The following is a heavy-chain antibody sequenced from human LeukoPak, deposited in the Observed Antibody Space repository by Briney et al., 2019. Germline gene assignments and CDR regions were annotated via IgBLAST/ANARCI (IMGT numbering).Heavy chain of an antibody. CDR3: ARDEKAMVRGVILAGTFDY. V-gene: IGHV3-11*04. J-gene: IGHJ4*02. CDR1: GFTFSDYY. Sequence: PGGSLRLSCAASGFTFSDYYMSWIRQAPGKGLEWVSYISSSGSTIYYADSVKGRFIISRDNAKNSLYLQMNSLRAEDTAVYYCARDEKAMVRGVILAGTFDYWGQGTLVTVSS. CDR2: ISSSGSTI. D-gene: IGHD3-10*01.